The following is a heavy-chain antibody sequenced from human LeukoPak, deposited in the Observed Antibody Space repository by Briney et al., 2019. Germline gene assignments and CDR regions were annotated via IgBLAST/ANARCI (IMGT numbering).Heavy chain of an antibody. CDR3: ARGGYCSGGSCYSAAPYYYYYGMDV. CDR2: INHSGST. V-gene: IGHV4-34*01. CDR1: GGSFSGYY. Sequence: SETLSLTCAVYGGSFSGYYWSWIRQPPGKGLEWIGEINHSGSTNYNPSLKSRVTISVDTSKNQFSLELSSVTAADTAVYYCARGGYCSGGSCYSAAPYYYYYGMDVWGQGTTVTVSS. D-gene: IGHD2-15*01. J-gene: IGHJ6*02.